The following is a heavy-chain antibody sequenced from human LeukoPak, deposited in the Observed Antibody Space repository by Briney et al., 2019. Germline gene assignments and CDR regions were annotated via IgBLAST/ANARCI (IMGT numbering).Heavy chain of an antibody. CDR2: ISGNNDKT. V-gene: IGHV3-23*01. D-gene: IGHD3-16*01. CDR1: GFPIFTYA. CDR3: ARDWGY. Sequence: GGPLRLSCAPSGFPIFTYAMSWVRQSPGKGLEWVSSISGNNDKTYYADSVKGRFTISRDTSKNTLNLQMNSLRGEDTAIYYCARDWGYWGQGTLVAVSS. J-gene: IGHJ4*02.